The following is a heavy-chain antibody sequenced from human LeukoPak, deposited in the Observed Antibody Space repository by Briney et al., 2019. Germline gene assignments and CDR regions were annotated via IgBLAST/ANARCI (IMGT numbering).Heavy chain of an antibody. CDR1: GFTFSSYS. D-gene: IGHD2/OR15-2a*01. J-gene: IGHJ4*02. V-gene: IGHV3-21*01. CDR2: ISSSSSYI. CDR3: AGHHPRNTVDF. Sequence: SGGSLRLSCAASGFTFSSYSMNWVRQAPGKGLEWVSSISSSSSYIYYADSVKGRFTISRDNAKNSLYLQMNSLRAEDTAVYYCAGHHPRNTVDFWGQGTLVTVSS.